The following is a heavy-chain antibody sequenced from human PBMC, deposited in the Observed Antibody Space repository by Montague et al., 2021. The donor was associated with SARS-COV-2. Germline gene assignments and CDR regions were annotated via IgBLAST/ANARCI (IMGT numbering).Heavy chain of an antibody. CDR2: ISSSGGGSTK. CDR1: GFIFSSYE. J-gene: IGHJ6*02. V-gene: IGHV3-48*03. CDR3: ARDRDWDDWCGMDV. Sequence: SLRLSCAASGFIFSSYEMNWVRQAPGKWLEWISYISSSGGGSTKHYTDSVKGRFTISRDNAKNSLYLQMNSLRVEDTAIYYCARDRDWDDWCGMDVWGQGTTVTVSS. D-gene: IGHD2-21*01.